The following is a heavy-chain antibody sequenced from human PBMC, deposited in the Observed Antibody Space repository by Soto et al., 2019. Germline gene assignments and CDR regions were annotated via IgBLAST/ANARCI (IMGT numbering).Heavy chain of an antibody. CDR3: ARESHYVWGSYRHYLTDAFDI. J-gene: IGHJ3*02. CDR2: ISAYNGNT. V-gene: IGHV1-18*01. D-gene: IGHD3-16*02. Sequence: QVQLVQSGAEVKKPGASVKVSCKASGYTFTSYGISWVRQAPGQGLEWMGWISAYNGNTNYAQKLQGRVTMTTDTSTSTAYMELRSLRSDDTAVYYCARESHYVWGSYRHYLTDAFDIWGQGTMVTVSS. CDR1: GYTFTSYG.